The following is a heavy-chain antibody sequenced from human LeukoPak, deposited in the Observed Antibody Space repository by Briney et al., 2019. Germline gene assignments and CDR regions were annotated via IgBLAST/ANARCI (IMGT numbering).Heavy chain of an antibody. Sequence: GGSLRLSCAASGLTVRSNYMTWVRQAPGKGLEWVSVLYSGGTTYYADSVKGRFTISRDNSKNTLYLQMDSLRVEDTPVYYCARDPHGIRLSGVWGQGTLVTVSS. D-gene: IGHD7-27*01. V-gene: IGHV3-53*01. CDR3: ARDPHGIRLSGV. CDR2: LYSGGTT. J-gene: IGHJ4*02. CDR1: GLTVRSNY.